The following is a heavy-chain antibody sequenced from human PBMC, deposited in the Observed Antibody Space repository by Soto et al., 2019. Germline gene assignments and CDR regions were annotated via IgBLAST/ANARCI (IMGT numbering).Heavy chain of an antibody. CDR1: GGTFSSYA. CDR2: IIPIFGTA. CDR3: ALAEMSGIAAAGSWFDL. V-gene: IGHV1-69*13. D-gene: IGHD6-13*01. J-gene: IGHJ5*02. Sequence: GASVKVSCKASGGTFSSYAISWVRQAPGQGLEWMGGIIPIFGTANYAQKFQGRVTITADESTSTAYMELSSLRSEDTAVYYCALAEMSGIAAAGSWFDLWGQGSLVIVSS.